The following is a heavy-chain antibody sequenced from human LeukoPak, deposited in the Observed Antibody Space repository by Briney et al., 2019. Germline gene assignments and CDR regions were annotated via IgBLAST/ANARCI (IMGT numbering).Heavy chain of an antibody. CDR2: IYYSGST. CDR3: AREDGSGHIDY. V-gene: IGHV4-30-4*01. D-gene: IGHD3-10*01. J-gene: IGHJ4*02. CDR1: GGSISSGDYY. Sequence: SETLSLTCTVSGGSISSGDYYWSWIRQPPGKGLEWIGYIYYSGSTYYNPSLKSRVTISVDKSKNQFSLKLSSVTAADTAVYYCAREDGSGHIDYWGQGTLVTVSS.